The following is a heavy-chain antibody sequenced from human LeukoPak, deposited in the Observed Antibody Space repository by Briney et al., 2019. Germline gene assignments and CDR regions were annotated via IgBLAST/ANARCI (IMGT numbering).Heavy chain of an antibody. CDR1: GYTFTSYG. V-gene: IGHV1-18*01. CDR2: ISAYNGNT. Sequence: ASVKVSCKASGYTFTSYGISWVRQAPGQGLEWMGWISAYNGNTNYAQKLQGRVTMTTDTSTSTAYMELRSLRSDDTAVYYCARVIILTGYFPYYYYYMDVWGKGTTVTVSS. D-gene: IGHD3-9*01. CDR3: ARVIILTGYFPYYYYYMDV. J-gene: IGHJ6*03.